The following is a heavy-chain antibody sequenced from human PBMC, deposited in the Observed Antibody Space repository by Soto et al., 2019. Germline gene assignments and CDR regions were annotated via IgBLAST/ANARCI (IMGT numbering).Heavy chain of an antibody. CDR1: GFTFSSYS. CDR2: ISNNSRYI. J-gene: IGHJ4*02. V-gene: IGHV3-21*01. Sequence: VGSLRLSCAASGFTFSSYSMHWVRQAPGKGLEWVSSISNNSRYIYYADSVKGRFTISRDNAKNSLYLQMNSLRAEDTAVYYYARDGVTTGTYPTAPIDYWGQGTLVTVSS. D-gene: IGHD1-1*01. CDR3: ARDGVTTGTYPTAPIDY.